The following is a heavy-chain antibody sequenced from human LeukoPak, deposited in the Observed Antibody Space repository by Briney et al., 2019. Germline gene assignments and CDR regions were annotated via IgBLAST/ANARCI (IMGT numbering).Heavy chain of an antibody. CDR1: GFSFGSYG. CDR3: ARTREQWQVLDY. J-gene: IGHJ4*02. CDR2: ISHEGSNK. Sequence: GGSLRLSCAASGFSFGSYGIHWVRQAPGKGLEWVAVISHEGSNKYHADSVRGRFTISRDNSKNMVYLQMNSLRDEDTAVYYCARTREQWQVLDYWGQGTLVTVSS. V-gene: IGHV3-30*03. D-gene: IGHD6-19*01.